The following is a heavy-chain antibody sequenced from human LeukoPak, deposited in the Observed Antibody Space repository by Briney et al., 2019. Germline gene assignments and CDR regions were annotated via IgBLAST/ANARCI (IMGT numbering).Heavy chain of an antibody. Sequence: GEFLKISCKVSGYRFTSYWIGWVRQMPGKGLEWMGIIYPGDSDTRYSPSFQGQVTISADKSISTAYVQWSSLKASDTAIYYCARLYGDYQYYFDYWGQGTLVTVSS. J-gene: IGHJ4*02. CDR3: ARLYGDYQYYFDY. V-gene: IGHV5-51*01. CDR1: GYRFTSYW. CDR2: IYPGDSDT. D-gene: IGHD4-17*01.